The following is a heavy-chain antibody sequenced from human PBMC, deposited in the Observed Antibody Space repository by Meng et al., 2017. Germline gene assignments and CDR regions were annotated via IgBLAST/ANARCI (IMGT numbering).Heavy chain of an antibody. CDR2: ISDYNSNT. CDR1: GYTFTSYC. V-gene: IGHV1-18*01. Sequence: QVQLRQSGAEVMKPWESVELSCKAHGYTFTSYCISWVRQAPGQGLEWMGWISDYNSNTNYAPTLHGRVTMTTDTKTNTAYMVLRRLRSDGTAVYYCARGGIDVAIDYWGQGTLVTVSS. J-gene: IGHJ4*02. CDR3: ARGGIDVAIDY. D-gene: IGHD6-19*01.